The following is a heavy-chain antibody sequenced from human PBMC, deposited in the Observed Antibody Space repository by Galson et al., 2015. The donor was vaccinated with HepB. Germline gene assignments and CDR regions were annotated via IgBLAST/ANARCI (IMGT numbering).Heavy chain of an antibody. CDR2: IRGDGTEK. CDR3: VRGAGWLLDS. CDR1: GFTFSSHW. J-gene: IGHJ4*02. V-gene: IGHV3-7*01. Sequence: LRLSCAASGFTFSSHWMNWVRQAPGKGLEWVALIRGDGTEKHYVDSVKGRFTISRDNAKNSLYLQMKSLRAEDTAVYYCVRGAGWLLDSWGQGTLVTVSS. D-gene: IGHD5-24*01.